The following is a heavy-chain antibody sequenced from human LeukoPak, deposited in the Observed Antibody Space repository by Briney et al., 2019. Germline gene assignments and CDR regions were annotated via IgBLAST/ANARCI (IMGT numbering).Heavy chain of an antibody. CDR3: ATYCSGGSCYDY. CDR1: GFTFSSYW. CDR2: IKQDGSEK. D-gene: IGHD2-15*01. V-gene: IGHV3-7*01. Sequence: GGSLRLSCAASGFTFSSYWMSWVRQAPGKGLEWVANIKQDGSEKYYVDSVKGRFTISRDNAKNSLYLQMNSLRAEDTAAYYCATYCSGGSCYDYWGQGTLVTVSS. J-gene: IGHJ4*02.